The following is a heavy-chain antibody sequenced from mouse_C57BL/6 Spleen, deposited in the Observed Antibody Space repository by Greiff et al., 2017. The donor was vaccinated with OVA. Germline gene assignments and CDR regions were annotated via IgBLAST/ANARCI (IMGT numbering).Heavy chain of an antibody. CDR1: GYTFTSYG. Sequence: QVHVKQSGAELARPGASVKLSCKASGYTFTSYGISWVKQRTGQGLEWIGEIYPRSGNTYYNEKFKGKATLTADTSSSTAYMALRSLTSANSAVYSCAPIPLYGNYDDSFDYWGQGTTLTVSS. J-gene: IGHJ2*01. CDR2: IYPRSGNT. CDR3: APIPLYGNYDDSFDY. D-gene: IGHD2-1*01. V-gene: IGHV1-81*01.